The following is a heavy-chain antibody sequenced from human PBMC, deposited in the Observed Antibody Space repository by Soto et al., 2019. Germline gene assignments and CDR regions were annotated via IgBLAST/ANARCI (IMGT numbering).Heavy chain of an antibody. Sequence: GGSLRLSCAASGFTFSSYGMHWVRQAPGKGLEWVAVISYDGSNKYYADSVKGRFTISRDNSKNTLYLQMNSLRAEDTAVYYCAKVGKNIVATIIYYFDYWGQGTLVTVSS. D-gene: IGHD5-12*01. CDR1: GFTFSSYG. CDR2: ISYDGSNK. CDR3: AKVGKNIVATIIYYFDY. V-gene: IGHV3-30*18. J-gene: IGHJ4*02.